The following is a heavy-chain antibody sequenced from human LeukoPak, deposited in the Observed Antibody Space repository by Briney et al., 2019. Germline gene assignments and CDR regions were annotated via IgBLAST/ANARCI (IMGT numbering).Heavy chain of an antibody. CDR1: GYTFTGYY. D-gene: IGHD5-12*01. CDR2: INPNSGGT. Sequence: GASVKVSCKASGYTFTGYYMHWVRQAPGQGLEWMGWINPNSGGTNYAQRFQGRVTMTRDTSISTAYMELSRLRSDDTAVYYCARGGGYSGYVRFDYWGQGTLVTVSS. J-gene: IGHJ4*02. V-gene: IGHV1-2*02. CDR3: ARGGGYSGYVRFDY.